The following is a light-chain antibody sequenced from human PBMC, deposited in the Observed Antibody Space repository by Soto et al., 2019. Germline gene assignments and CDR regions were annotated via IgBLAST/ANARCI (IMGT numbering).Light chain of an antibody. Sequence: QSALTQPASVSGSPGQSITISCNGTSSDVGAYNYVSWYQQHPGKAPKLMIFEVSDRPSGVSNRFSVSKSGNTVYLTISGLQAEDEADYYCSSYPSSNTLVFGGGTKLIVL. V-gene: IGLV2-14*01. CDR1: SSDVGAYNY. CDR2: EVS. CDR3: SSYPSSNTLV. J-gene: IGLJ2*01.